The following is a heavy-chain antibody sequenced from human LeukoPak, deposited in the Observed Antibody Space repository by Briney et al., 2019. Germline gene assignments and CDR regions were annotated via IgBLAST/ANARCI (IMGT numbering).Heavy chain of an antibody. CDR2: IYHSGST. D-gene: IGHD1-26*01. CDR3: ARHYSGSYYRDAFDI. J-gene: IGHJ3*02. CDR1: GYSISSGYY. Sequence: PSETLSLTCAVSGYSISSGYYWGWIRQPPGKGLEWIGSIYHSGSTYYNPSLKSRVTISVDTSKNQFSLKLSTVTAADTAVYYSARHYSGSYYRDAFDIWGQGTMVTVSS. V-gene: IGHV4-38-2*01.